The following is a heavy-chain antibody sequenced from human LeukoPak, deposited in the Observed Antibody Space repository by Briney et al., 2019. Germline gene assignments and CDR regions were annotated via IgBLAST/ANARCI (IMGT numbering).Heavy chain of an antibody. CDR1: GFRINTYV. J-gene: IGHJ4*02. V-gene: IGHV3-33*01. D-gene: IGHD6-13*01. CDR3: AAEPAPAAFDY. Sequence: GTSQRLSCAASGFRINTYVMHWVRQAPGKGLEWVALIWSDGSVMLYADSVKGRFTISRDNSKSTLFLQMDSLRAEDTGVYYCAAEPAPAAFDYWGQGTLVTVSS. CDR2: IWSDGSVM.